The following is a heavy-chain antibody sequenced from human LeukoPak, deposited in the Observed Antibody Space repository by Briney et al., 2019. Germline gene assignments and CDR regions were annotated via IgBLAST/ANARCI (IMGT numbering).Heavy chain of an antibody. CDR2: IKQDGSEK. Sequence: GGSLRLSCAASGFTFSSYWMSWVRQAPGKGLEWVANIKQDGSEKYYVDSVKGRFTISRDNAKNSLYLQMNSLRAEDTAVYYCASRPEDFWSGIPSYFDYWGQGTLVTVSS. D-gene: IGHD3-3*01. V-gene: IGHV3-7*01. CDR3: ASRPEDFWSGIPSYFDY. CDR1: GFTFSSYW. J-gene: IGHJ4*02.